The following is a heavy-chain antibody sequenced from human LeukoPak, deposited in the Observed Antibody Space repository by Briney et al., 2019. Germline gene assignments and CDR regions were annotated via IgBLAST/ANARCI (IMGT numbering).Heavy chain of an antibody. CDR2: ISSTTSAT. J-gene: IGHJ3*02. CDR3: AREDSVGASDT. Sequence: PGGSLRLSCAASGFSFTTYRMNWVRPAPGKGLEWVSYISSTTSATYYADSVKGRFTISRDNAKNSLYLQMNSLRDGDTAVYYCAREDSVGASDTWGQGTMVAVSS. CDR1: GFSFTTYR. D-gene: IGHD2-2*01. V-gene: IGHV3-48*02.